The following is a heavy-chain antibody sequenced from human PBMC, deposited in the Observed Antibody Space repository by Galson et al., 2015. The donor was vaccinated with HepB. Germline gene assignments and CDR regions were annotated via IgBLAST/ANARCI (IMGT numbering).Heavy chain of an antibody. CDR1: GFTFSSYA. J-gene: IGHJ4*02. CDR3: AKDASYDFWGGCIDN. CDR2: ITDSAG. Sequence: SLRLSCAASGFTFSSYAMSWVRQAPGKGLEWVSGITDSAGSYADSVKGRFTISRDNSKNTLYLQMNGLRAEDTALYYCAKDASYDFWGGCIDNWGQGTLVTVSS. D-gene: IGHD3-3*01. V-gene: IGHV3-23*01.